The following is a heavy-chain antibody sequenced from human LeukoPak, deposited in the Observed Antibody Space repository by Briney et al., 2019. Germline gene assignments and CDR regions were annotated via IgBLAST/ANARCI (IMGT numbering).Heavy chain of an antibody. CDR2: IYSSGNT. Sequence: SETLSLTCTISAGSISYYYWNWIRQPAGKGLEWIGRIYSSGNTDYNPSLKSRVTMSIDTSKNQFSLKLNSVTAADTAVYYCARDFSGWHHHWSQGTLVTVSS. CDR1: AGSISYYY. J-gene: IGHJ5*02. D-gene: IGHD6-19*01. CDR3: ARDFSGWHHH. V-gene: IGHV4-4*07.